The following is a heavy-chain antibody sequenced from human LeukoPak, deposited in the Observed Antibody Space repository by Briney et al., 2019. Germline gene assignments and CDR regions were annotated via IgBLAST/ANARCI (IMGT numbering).Heavy chain of an antibody. J-gene: IGHJ5*02. CDR2: IYSGGST. CDR1: GFTVSSNY. D-gene: IGHD3-10*01. V-gene: IGHV3-66*01. Sequence: PGGSLRLSCAASGFTVSSNYMSWVRQAPGKGLEWVSVIYSGGSTYYADSVKGRFTISRDNAKNSLYLQMNSLRAEDTAVYYCARSIGLNWFDPWGQGTLVTVSS. CDR3: ARSIGLNWFDP.